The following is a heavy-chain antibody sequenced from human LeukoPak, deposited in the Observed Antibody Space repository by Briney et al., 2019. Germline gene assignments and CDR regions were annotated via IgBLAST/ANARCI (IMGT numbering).Heavy chain of an antibody. J-gene: IGHJ4*02. CDR1: EFTFSSYA. CDR3: ARQQLVRGDFDY. V-gene: IGHV3-30-3*01. D-gene: IGHD6-13*01. CDR2: ISHDGSNR. Sequence: GRSLRLSCAASEFTFSSYAMHWVRQAPGKGLEWVALISHDGSNRYYADSLKGRFTISRDNSKNTLYLQMNSLRAGDTAVYYCARQQLVRGDFDYWGQGTLVTVSS.